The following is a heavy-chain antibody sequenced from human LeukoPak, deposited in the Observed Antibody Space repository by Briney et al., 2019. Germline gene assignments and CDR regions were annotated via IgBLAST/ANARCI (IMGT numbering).Heavy chain of an antibody. CDR2: INPSGGGT. CDR1: GYNFISYY. CDR3: AREDVVLVDAVRYYYYGMDV. D-gene: IGHD2-8*01. Sequence: ASVKVSCKASGYNFISYYMHWVRQAPGQGLEWMGIINPSGGGTSYAQKFQDRVTMTRDTSTSTVSMELSSLKSEDAAVYYCAREDVVLVDAVRYYYYGMDVWGQGTTVTVSS. V-gene: IGHV1-46*01. J-gene: IGHJ6*02.